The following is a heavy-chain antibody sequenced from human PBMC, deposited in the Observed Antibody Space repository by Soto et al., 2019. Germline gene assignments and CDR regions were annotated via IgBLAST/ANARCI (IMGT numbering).Heavy chain of an antibody. CDR3: AKGSTAAGTLHYFDY. J-gene: IGHJ4*02. CDR2: ISYDGSNK. D-gene: IGHD6-13*01. V-gene: IGHV3-30*18. CDR1: GFTFSIYG. Sequence: PGGSLRLPCAASGFTFSIYGMHWVRQAPGKGLEWVAVISYDGSNKYYADSVKGRFTISRDNSKNTLYLQMNSLRAEDTAVYYCAKGSTAAGTLHYFDYWGQGTLVTVSS.